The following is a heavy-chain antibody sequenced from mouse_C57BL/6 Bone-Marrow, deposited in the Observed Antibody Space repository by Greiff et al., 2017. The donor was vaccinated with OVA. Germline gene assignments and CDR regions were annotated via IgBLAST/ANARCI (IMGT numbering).Heavy chain of an antibody. J-gene: IGHJ4*01. CDR1: GYTFTSYW. D-gene: IGHD1-1*01. V-gene: IGHV1-7*01. CDR2: INPSSGYT. CDR3: ASCSTAVVATDYAMDY. Sequence: VQLQQSGAELAKPGASVKLSCKASGYTFTSYWMHWVKQRPGQGLEWIGYINPSSGYTKYNQKFKDKATLTADKSSSTAYMQLSSLTYEDSAVYYCASCSTAVVATDYAMDYWGQGTSVTVSS.